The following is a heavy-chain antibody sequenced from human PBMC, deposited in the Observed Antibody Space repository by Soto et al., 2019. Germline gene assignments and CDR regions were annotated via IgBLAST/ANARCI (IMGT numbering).Heavy chain of an antibody. Sequence: HLQLQESGSGLVKPSETLSLTCIVSNGSITSRSSYWGWIRQTPGKGLEWIGSIYYIGNTYYNPSLKSRVTTSIDTSKTQFSLKMNSVTAADTAVYFCGGQDYGAKGYYFENWGQGALVTVSS. CDR3: GGQDYGAKGYYFEN. CDR2: IYYIGNT. V-gene: IGHV4-39*01. CDR1: NGSITSRSSY. D-gene: IGHD4-17*01. J-gene: IGHJ4*02.